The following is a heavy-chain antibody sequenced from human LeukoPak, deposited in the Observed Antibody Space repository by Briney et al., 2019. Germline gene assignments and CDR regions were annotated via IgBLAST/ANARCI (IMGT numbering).Heavy chain of an antibody. J-gene: IGHJ3*02. CDR1: GFIFRNHE. D-gene: IGHD2-8*01. CDR3: ARDQWKANMVWAPFDI. V-gene: IGHV3-48*03. CDR2: VGVRGIIM. Sequence: GWSLTLSCPPSGFIFRNHEMNWVRQAPGHGLESVSYVGVRGIIMYYAASGRGRFTISRDDAKRSLYLQMSSLRAEETAIYYSARDQWKANMVWAPFDIWGQGTTVTVSS.